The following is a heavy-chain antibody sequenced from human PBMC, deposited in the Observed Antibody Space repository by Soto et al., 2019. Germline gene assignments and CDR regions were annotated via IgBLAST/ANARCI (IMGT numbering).Heavy chain of an antibody. CDR2: INHSGST. J-gene: IGHJ5*02. Sequence: SETLSLTCAVYGGSFSGYYWSWIRQPPGKGLEWIGEINHSGSTNYNPSLKSRVTISVDTSKNQFSLKLSSVTAADTAVYYCARGLRYFDWLLSPNWFDPWGQGTLVTVSS. D-gene: IGHD3-9*01. V-gene: IGHV4-34*01. CDR1: GGSFSGYY. CDR3: ARGLRYFDWLLSPNWFDP.